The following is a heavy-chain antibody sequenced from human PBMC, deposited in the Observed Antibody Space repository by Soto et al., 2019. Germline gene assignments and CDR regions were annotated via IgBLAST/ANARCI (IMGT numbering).Heavy chain of an antibody. Sequence: GASVKLSCKACGYTFTGYYRHWVRQAPGQGFEWMGWINPNSGGTNYAQKFQGRVTMTRDTSISTAYMELSRLRSDDTAVYYCARDLPSGIAAAGTVWFDPWGQGILVTV. CDR2: INPNSGGT. J-gene: IGHJ5*02. D-gene: IGHD6-13*01. V-gene: IGHV1-2*02. CDR1: GYTFTGYY. CDR3: ARDLPSGIAAAGTVWFDP.